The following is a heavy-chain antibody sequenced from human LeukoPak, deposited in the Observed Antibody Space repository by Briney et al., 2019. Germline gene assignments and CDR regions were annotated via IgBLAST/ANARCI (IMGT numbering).Heavy chain of an antibody. J-gene: IGHJ6*03. CDR2: IYYSGGT. Sequence: TSETLSLTCTVSGGSISSYYWSWIRQPPGKGLEWIGYIYYSGGTNYNPSLKSRVTISVDTSKNQFSLKLSSVTAADTAVYYCARWYYYYMDVWGKGTTVTVSS. CDR3: ARWYYYYMDV. CDR1: GGSISSYY. V-gene: IGHV4-59*01.